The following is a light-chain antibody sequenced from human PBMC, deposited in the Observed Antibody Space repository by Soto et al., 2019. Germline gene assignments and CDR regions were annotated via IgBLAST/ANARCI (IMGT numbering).Light chain of an antibody. CDR3: CSYTDRQSYL. Sequence: QSALTQPASVSGSPGQSITISCAGSISDVGSSNLVSWYQQHPGKVPKLIIYEGNRRPSGVSSRFSGSNSGKTASLTISGLQAEDEADYYCCSYTDRQSYLFGTGTQLTVL. V-gene: IGLV2-23*01. CDR2: EGN. CDR1: ISDVGSSNL. J-gene: IGLJ1*01.